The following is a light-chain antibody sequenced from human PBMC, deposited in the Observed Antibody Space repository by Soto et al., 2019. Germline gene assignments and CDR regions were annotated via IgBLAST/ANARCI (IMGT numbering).Light chain of an antibody. CDR1: QSVSNNY. CDR3: QQYGTSPFT. CDR2: GAS. J-gene: IGKJ2*01. V-gene: IGKV3-20*01. Sequence: ELVLTQSPGTLSLSPGERAALSCTATQSVSNNYLAWYQQRPGQSPKLVIYGASSRAPGIPDRFSGSGSGTDLTLTISRLEPEDFAVYYCQQYGTSPFTFGQGTNLESK.